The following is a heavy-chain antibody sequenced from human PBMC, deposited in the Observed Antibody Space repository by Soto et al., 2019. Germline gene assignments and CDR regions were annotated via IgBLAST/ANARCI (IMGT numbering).Heavy chain of an antibody. CDR1: GFTFSSYE. V-gene: IGHV3-48*03. D-gene: IGHD1-26*01. CDR3: ARVVGATPDY. J-gene: IGHJ4*02. Sequence: EVQLVESGGGLVQPGGSLRLSCAASGFTFSSYEMNWVRQAPGKGLEWVSYISSSGSTIYYADSVKGRFTISRDNAKNSLYLQLNSLRAEDTAVYYCARVVGATPDYWGQGTLVTVSS. CDR2: ISSSGSTI.